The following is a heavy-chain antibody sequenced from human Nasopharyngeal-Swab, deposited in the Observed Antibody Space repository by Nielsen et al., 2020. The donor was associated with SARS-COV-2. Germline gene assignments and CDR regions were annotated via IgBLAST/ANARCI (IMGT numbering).Heavy chain of an antibody. CDR1: GFTFSGYT. Sequence: GESLKISCVASGFTFSGYTMNWVRQAPGKGLEWISSISSTTPYIYYADSVKGRFTISRDNAKNSLYLQLTVLRSEDTAMYYCARATGGPPNHFDPRGQGTLVTVSS. J-gene: IGHJ5*02. CDR2: ISSTTPYI. D-gene: IGHD1-14*01. CDR3: ARATGGPPNHFDP. V-gene: IGHV3-21*04.